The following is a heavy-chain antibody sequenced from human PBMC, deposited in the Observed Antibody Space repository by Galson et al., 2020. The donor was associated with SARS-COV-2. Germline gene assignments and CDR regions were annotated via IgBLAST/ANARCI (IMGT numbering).Heavy chain of an antibody. CDR2: INAGRDNT. D-gene: IGHD6-25*01. CDR3: ARALRYSNGPTLDS. V-gene: IGHV1-3*01. Sequence: ASVKVSCKASGYTFSDYAIHWVRQAPGQRLEWMGWINAGRDNTKYSQQFQGRVTFTSDTSATTAYMEVSSLRFEDTAMYYCARALRYSNGPTLDSWGQGTLVTVSS. CDR1: GYTFSDYA. J-gene: IGHJ5*01.